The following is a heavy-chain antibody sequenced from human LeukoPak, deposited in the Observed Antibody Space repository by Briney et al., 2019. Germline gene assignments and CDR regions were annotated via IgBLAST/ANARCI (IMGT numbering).Heavy chain of an antibody. CDR2: TYYRSKWYN. CDR1: GDSVSSNSAA. D-gene: IGHD3-22*01. Sequence: SQTLSLTCAISGDSVSSNSAAWNWITQSPARGLEWLGRTYYRSKWYNDYAVSVKSRMTINPDTSKNQFSLQLNSVTPEDTAVYYCARGPRGYYYDSSGYYSNYYFDYWGQGTLVTVSS. V-gene: IGHV6-1*01. CDR3: ARGPRGYYYDSSGYYSNYYFDY. J-gene: IGHJ4*02.